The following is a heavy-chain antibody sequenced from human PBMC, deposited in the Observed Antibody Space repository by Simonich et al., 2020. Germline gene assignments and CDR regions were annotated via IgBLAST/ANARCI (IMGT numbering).Heavy chain of an antibody. Sequence: EVQLVQSGAEVKKPGESLKISCKGSGYSFTSYWIGWGRQMPGKGLEWVGILYPGNSDTRYSPSCHGKVTISADKSSSTAYLQWSSLKASDTAMYYCARLVMYSGSYYLDYWGQGTLVTVSS. CDR1: GYSFTSYW. J-gene: IGHJ4*02. V-gene: IGHV5-51*01. CDR3: ARLVMYSGSYYLDY. CDR2: LYPGNSDT. D-gene: IGHD1-26*01.